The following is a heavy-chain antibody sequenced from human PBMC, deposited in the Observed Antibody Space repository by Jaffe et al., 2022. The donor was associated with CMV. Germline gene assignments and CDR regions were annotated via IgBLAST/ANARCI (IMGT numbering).Heavy chain of an antibody. CDR3: TTDSKCGGDCSPPYAAFDI. D-gene: IGHD2-21*02. CDR1: GFTFSNAW. J-gene: IGHJ3*02. Sequence: EVQLVESGGGLVKPGGSLRLSCAASGFTFSNAWMSWVRQAPGKGLEWVGRIKSKTDGGTTDYAAPVKGRFTISRDDSKNTLYLQMNSLKTEDTAVYYCTTDSKCGGDCSPPYAAFDIWGQGTMVTVSS. V-gene: IGHV3-15*01. CDR2: IKSKTDGGTT.